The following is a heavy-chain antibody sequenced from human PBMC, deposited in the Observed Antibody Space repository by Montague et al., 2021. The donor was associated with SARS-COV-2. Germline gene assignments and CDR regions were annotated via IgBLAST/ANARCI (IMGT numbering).Heavy chain of an antibody. CDR1: GFTFSSYW. Sequence: SLRLSCAASGFTFSSYWMHWVRQAPGKGLVWVSRINSDGSSTSYADSVKGRFTISRDNAKNTLYLQMSSLRAEDTAVYYCARDRGTQYGDFPYDYWGQGTLVTVSS. J-gene: IGHJ4*02. V-gene: IGHV3-74*01. CDR3: ARDRGTQYGDFPYDY. D-gene: IGHD4-17*01. CDR2: INSDGSST.